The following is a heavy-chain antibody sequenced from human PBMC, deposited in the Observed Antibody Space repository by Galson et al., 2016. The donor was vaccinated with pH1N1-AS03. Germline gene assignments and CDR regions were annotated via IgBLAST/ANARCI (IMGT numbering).Heavy chain of an antibody. Sequence: SLRLSCAASGFTLSNYWMHWVRQAPGKGLVWVSRINSDGSYTNYADSVKGRFTISRDNSKNTLYLQMNSLRAEDTALYYCARDLGDYYDSSGNFDYWGQGTLVTVSS. CDR1: GFTLSNYW. CDR3: ARDLGDYYDSSGNFDY. J-gene: IGHJ4*02. CDR2: INSDGSYT. V-gene: IGHV3-74*01. D-gene: IGHD3-22*01.